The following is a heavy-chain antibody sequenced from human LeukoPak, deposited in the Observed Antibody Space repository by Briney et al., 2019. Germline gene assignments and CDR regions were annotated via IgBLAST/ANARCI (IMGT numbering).Heavy chain of an antibody. CDR3: AKDGGSGSYWSYYGMDV. V-gene: IGHV3-43*02. D-gene: IGHD3-10*01. J-gene: IGHJ6*02. CDR1: GFTFDDYA. Sequence: PGGSLRLSCAASGFTFDDYAMHWVRQAPGKGLEWVSLISGDGGSTYYADSVKGRFTISRDNSKNSLNLQMNSLRTEDTALYYCAKDGGSGSYWSYYGMDVWGQGTTVTVSS. CDR2: ISGDGGST.